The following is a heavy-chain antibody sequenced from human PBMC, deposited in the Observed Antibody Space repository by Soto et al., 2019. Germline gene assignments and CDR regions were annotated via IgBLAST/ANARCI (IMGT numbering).Heavy chain of an antibody. J-gene: IGHJ4*02. CDR1: GYTFTSYD. V-gene: IGHV1-8*01. CDR3: AKDKVVGPTAN. Sequence: ASVKVSCKASGYTFTSYDINWVRQATGQGLEWMGWMNPNSGNTVYAQKFQGRVTMTRNTSISTAYMELSSLRSEDTAVYYCAKDKVVGPTANWAQGTLVTVSS. D-gene: IGHD1-1*01. CDR2: MNPNSGNT.